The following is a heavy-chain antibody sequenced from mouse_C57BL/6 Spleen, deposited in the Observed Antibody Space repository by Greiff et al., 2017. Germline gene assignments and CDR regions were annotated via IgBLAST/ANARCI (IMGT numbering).Heavy chain of an antibody. D-gene: IGHD1-2*01. Sequence: QVQLQQSGPELVKPGASVKISCKASGYAFSSSWMNWVKQRPGKGLEWIGRIYPGDGDTNYNGKFKGKATLTADKSSSTAYMQLSSLTAEDSAVYFCAREDYGGYFDGWGTGTTVTVYS. CDR2: IYPGDGDT. J-gene: IGHJ1*03. CDR1: GYAFSSSW. V-gene: IGHV1-82*01. CDR3: AREDYGGYFDG.